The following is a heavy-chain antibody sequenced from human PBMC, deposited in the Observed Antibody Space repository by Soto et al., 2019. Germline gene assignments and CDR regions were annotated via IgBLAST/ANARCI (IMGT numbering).Heavy chain of an antibody. J-gene: IGHJ1*01. CDR3: ARDRLYCSGGSCYEYFQH. CDR1: GFTFSSYS. CDR2: ISSSSSTI. V-gene: IGHV3-48*01. Sequence: GGSLRLSCAASGFTFSSYSMNWVRQAPGKGLEWVSYISSSSSTIYYADSVKGRFTISRDNAKNSLYLQMNSLRAEDTAVYYCARDRLYCSGGSCYEYFQHWGQGTLVTVSS. D-gene: IGHD2-15*01.